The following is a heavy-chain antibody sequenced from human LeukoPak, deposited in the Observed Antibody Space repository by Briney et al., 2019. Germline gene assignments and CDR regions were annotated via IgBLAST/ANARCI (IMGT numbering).Heavy chain of an antibody. CDR1: GGSFSGYY. Sequence: KPSETLSLTCAVYGGSFSGYYWSWIRQPPGKGLEWIGEINHSGCTNYNPSLKSRVTISVDTSKNQFSLKLSSVTAADTAVYYCARLSISQGGSGWDFDYWGQGTPVTVSS. D-gene: IGHD6-19*01. V-gene: IGHV4-34*01. J-gene: IGHJ4*02. CDR2: INHSGCT. CDR3: ARLSISQGGSGWDFDY.